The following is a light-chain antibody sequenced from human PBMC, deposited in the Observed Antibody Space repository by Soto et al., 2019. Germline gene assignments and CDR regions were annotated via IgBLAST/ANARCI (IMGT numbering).Light chain of an antibody. CDR2: TNN. J-gene: IGLJ2*01. Sequence: QSVLTQPPSASGAPGQRVTISCSGSSSNIRSNTLNWYQQLPGTAPKLLIYTNNQRPSGVPDRFSGSKSGTSASLAISGLQSEDEADYNCAAWDDSLNGLYALFGGGTKVTVL. V-gene: IGLV1-44*01. CDR3: AAWDDSLNGLYAL. CDR1: SSNIRSNT.